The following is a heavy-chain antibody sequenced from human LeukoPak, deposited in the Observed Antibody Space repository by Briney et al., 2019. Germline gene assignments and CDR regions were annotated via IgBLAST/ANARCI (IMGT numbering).Heavy chain of an antibody. D-gene: IGHD6-19*01. J-gene: IGHJ5*02. CDR2: IYYIGST. CDR1: GGSISRSS. Sequence: SETLSLTFTVPGGSISRSSWSWIRQPPGKGLEWSGYIYYIGSTNYNPSLKSRDTISVDTSKNQFSLKLSSVTAADTAVYYWARAGYSSGLAWGQGTLVTVSS. CDR3: ARAGYSSGLA. V-gene: IGHV4-59*01.